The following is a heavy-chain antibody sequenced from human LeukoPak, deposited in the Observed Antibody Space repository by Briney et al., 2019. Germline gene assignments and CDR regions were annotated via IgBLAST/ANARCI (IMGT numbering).Heavy chain of an antibody. CDR2: IYYSGST. CDR3: ARGDFVRLGELSSPDN. V-gene: IGHV4-59*01. D-gene: IGHD3-16*02. Sequence: SETLSLTCTVSGGSISSYYWSWIRQPPGKGLEWIGYIYYSGSTNYNPSLKSRVTISVDTSKNQFSLKLSSVTAADTAVYYCARGDFVRLGELSSPDNWGQGTLVTVSS. J-gene: IGHJ4*02. CDR1: GGSISSYY.